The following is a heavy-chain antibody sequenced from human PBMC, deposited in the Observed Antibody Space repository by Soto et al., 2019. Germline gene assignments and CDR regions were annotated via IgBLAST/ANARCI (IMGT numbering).Heavy chain of an antibody. V-gene: IGHV4-30-2*01. Sequence: QLQLQESGSGLVKPSQTLSLTCAVSGGSIISGDHSWTWFRQTPGKGLEWIRHIYHTGSASYNPSLGTRVTISVDKSNNLFSLNLGAVTAADTALYYCARGVVSGSYISTWFDPWGQGILVTVSS. CDR3: ARGVVSGSYISTWFDP. D-gene: IGHD3-16*01. CDR1: GGSIISGDHS. CDR2: IYHTGSA. J-gene: IGHJ5*02.